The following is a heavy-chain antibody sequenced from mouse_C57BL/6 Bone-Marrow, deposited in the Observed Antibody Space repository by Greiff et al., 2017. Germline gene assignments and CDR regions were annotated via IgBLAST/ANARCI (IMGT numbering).Heavy chain of an antibody. CDR3: ARSGRLRRGYAMDY. V-gene: IGHV1-81*01. CDR2: IYPRSGNT. D-gene: IGHD2-4*01. CDR1: GYTFTSYG. Sequence: QVQLQQSGAELARPGASVKLSCKASGYTFTSYGISWVKQRTGQGLEWIGEIYPRSGNTYYNEKFKGKATLTADKSSSTAYMELRSLTSEYSAVYFCARSGRLRRGYAMDYWGQGTSVTVSS. J-gene: IGHJ4*01.